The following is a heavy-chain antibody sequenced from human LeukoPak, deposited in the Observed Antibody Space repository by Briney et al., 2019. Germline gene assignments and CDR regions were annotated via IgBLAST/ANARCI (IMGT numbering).Heavy chain of an antibody. Sequence: PGGSLRLSCAASGFTFSNYAIHWVRQAPGRGLEYISAMSSNGITTFYANSVKGRFTISRDNSKNTVYLQMGSLRAEDMAVYYCARGRTMPPDYFDYWGQGTLVTVSS. CDR2: MSSNGITT. CDR3: ARGRTMPPDYFDY. J-gene: IGHJ4*02. CDR1: GFTFSNYA. D-gene: IGHD1/OR15-1a*01. V-gene: IGHV3-64*01.